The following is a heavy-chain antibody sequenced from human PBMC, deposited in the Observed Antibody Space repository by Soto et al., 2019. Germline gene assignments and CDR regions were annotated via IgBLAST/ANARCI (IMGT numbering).Heavy chain of an antibody. D-gene: IGHD3-10*01. CDR1: RYTFTGYY. J-gene: IGHJ4*02. V-gene: IGHV1-2*02. Sequence: ASVKVSFKASRYTFTGYYVHWVRQAPGQGLEWMGWINPNSGVTKYAQKFQGRVTMTRDTSINSAYMELSSLRSDDTAVYSCARDRGDSGSYYTFNYWGQGTLVTVSS. CDR2: INPNSGVT. CDR3: ARDRGDSGSYYTFNY.